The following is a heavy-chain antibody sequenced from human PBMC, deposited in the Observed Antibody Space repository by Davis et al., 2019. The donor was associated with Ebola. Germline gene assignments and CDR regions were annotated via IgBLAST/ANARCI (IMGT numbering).Heavy chain of an antibody. CDR3: ARESYYYDSSGYQTYYFDY. CDR2: ISSSSSYI. Sequence: GGSLRLSCAASGFTFSSYSMNWVRQAPGKGLDWVSSISSSSSYIYYADSVKGRFTISRDNAKNSLYLQMNSLRAEDTAVYYCARESYYYDSSGYQTYYFDYWGQGTLVTVSS. J-gene: IGHJ4*02. V-gene: IGHV3-21*01. D-gene: IGHD3-22*01. CDR1: GFTFSSYS.